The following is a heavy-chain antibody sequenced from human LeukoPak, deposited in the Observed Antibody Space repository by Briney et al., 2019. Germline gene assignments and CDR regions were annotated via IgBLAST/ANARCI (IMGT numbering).Heavy chain of an antibody. V-gene: IGHV1-46*01. Sequence: GASVKVSCKASGYTFTSYYMHWVRQAPGQGLEWMGIINPSGGSTSYAQEFQGRVTMTRDTSTSTVYMELSSLRSEDTAVCYCARTTVTTSAADYWGQGTLVTVSS. CDR1: GYTFTSYY. J-gene: IGHJ4*02. CDR2: INPSGGST. D-gene: IGHD4-17*01. CDR3: ARTTVTTSAADY.